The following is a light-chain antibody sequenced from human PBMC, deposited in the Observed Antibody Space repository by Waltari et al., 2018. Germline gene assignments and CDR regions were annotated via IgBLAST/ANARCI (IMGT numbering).Light chain of an antibody. CDR2: DVT. CDR3: SSYRTSSTFV. V-gene: IGLV2-14*01. CDR1: SSDVGGDNH. J-gene: IGLJ1*01. Sequence: QSALTQPASVSGSPGQSITISCTGTSSDVGGDNHVSWYQQTPGKAPKLLIYDVTKRPLGVSNRYSGSKSGNTASLTISGLQAEDEAVYYCSSYRTSSTFVFGPGTKVTVL.